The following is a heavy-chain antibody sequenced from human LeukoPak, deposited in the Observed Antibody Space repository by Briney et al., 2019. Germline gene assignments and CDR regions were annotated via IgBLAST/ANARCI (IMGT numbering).Heavy chain of an antibody. CDR2: ISGSGNGA. D-gene: IGHD2-15*01. CDR3: AKMTGFGGSRFDC. Sequence: PGGSLRLSCAASGFTFSSYAMSWVRQAPGKGLEWASAISGSGNGANYADSVKGRFSVSRDNSKDTVYLHMNRLRVEDTAVYYCAKMTGFGGSRFDCWGQGTLVTVSA. CDR1: GFTFSSYA. V-gene: IGHV3-23*01. J-gene: IGHJ4*02.